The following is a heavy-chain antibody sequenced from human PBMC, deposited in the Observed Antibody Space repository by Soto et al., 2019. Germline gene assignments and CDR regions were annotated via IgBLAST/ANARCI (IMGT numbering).Heavy chain of an antibody. CDR1: GDTFTRYY. D-gene: IGHD3-10*01. CDR3: ARDAGINMPRGVNFAFDI. Sequence: QAQLMQSGAEVKKPGASVKVSCKASGDTFTRYYVHWVRQAPGQGLEWMGIINPKDGTTNYAQKSQGRVTVTRDTSMSTVYMELSSLRSEDRAVYYCARDAGINMPRGVNFAFDIWGQGTMVTVSS. V-gene: IGHV1-46*01. J-gene: IGHJ3*02. CDR2: INPKDGTT.